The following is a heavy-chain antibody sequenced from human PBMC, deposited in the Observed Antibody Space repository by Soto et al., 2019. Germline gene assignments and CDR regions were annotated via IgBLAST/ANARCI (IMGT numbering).Heavy chain of an antibody. CDR3: ASGMGPDIVVSIPWFDP. D-gene: IGHD1-26*01. CDR1: GFTFSSNA. V-gene: IGHV3-30-3*01. J-gene: IGHJ5*02. Sequence: GGSLRLSCAASGFTFSSNAMHWVRQAPGKGLEWVAIISFDGTNKYYADSVKGRFIISRDNSKNTQYLHMNSLRVEDTAVYYCASGMGPDIVVSIPWFDPWGRGTLVTVSS. CDR2: ISFDGTNK.